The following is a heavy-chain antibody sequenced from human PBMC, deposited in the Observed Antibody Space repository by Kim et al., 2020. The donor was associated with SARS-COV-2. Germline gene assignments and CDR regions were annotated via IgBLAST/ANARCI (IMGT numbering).Heavy chain of an antibody. CDR3: ARVVRELPYPCDF. CDR1: GGSISTYY. D-gene: IGHD3-10*01. Sequence: SETLSLTCSVSGGSISTYYWGWVRQPPGKGLEWIGYIFYNGNTNYNPSLKSRVTLSVDTSKKQFSLRLTSVTAADTAVYFCARVVRELPYPCDFWGQGTLVTVSS. J-gene: IGHJ4*02. V-gene: IGHV4-59*01. CDR2: IFYNGNT.